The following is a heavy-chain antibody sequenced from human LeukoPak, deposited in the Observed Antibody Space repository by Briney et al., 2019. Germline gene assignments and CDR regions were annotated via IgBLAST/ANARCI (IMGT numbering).Heavy chain of an antibody. D-gene: IGHD6-13*01. CDR1: GGSISSYY. CDR3: ARVAAGIGFFQH. J-gene: IGHJ1*01. Sequence: SETLSLTCTVSGGSISSYYWSWIRQPAGKGLEWIGRIYTSGSTNYNPSLKSRVTISGDTSKNQFSLKLSSVTAADTAVYYCARVAAGIGFFQHWGQGTLVTVSS. V-gene: IGHV4-4*07. CDR2: IYTSGST.